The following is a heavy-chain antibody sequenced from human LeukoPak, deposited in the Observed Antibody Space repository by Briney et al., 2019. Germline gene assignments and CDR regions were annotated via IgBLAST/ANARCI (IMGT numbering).Heavy chain of an antibody. D-gene: IGHD3-22*01. CDR1: GYTFTDYY. J-gene: IGHJ4*02. CDR2: LDPEDGKT. CDR3: ATTRDTRGYDY. Sequence: ASVKVSCKASGYTFTDYYIYWVQQAPGKGLEWMGRLDPEDGKTIYAKKFQGRVPLTADTSTDTAYMELSSLRSEDTAMFYCATTRDTRGYDYWGQGTLVTVSS. V-gene: IGHV1-69-2*01.